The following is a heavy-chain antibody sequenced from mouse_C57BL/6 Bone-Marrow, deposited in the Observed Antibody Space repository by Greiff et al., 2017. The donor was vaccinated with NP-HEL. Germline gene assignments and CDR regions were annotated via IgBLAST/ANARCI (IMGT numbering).Heavy chain of an antibody. CDR2: IWSGGST. Sequence: VQGVESGPGLVQPSQSLSITCTVSGFSLTSYGVHWVRQSPGKGLEWLGVIWSGGSTDYNAAFISRLSISKDNSKSQVFFKMNSLQADDTAIYYCARKIGSSFYAMDYWGQGTSVTVSS. CDR1: GFSLTSYG. J-gene: IGHJ4*01. V-gene: IGHV2-2*01. CDR3: ARKIGSSFYAMDY. D-gene: IGHD1-1*01.